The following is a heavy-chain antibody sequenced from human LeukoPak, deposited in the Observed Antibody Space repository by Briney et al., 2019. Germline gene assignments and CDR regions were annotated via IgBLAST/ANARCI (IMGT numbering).Heavy chain of an antibody. D-gene: IGHD5-24*01. J-gene: IGHJ4*02. V-gene: IGHV4-38-2*01. Sequence: PSETLPLTRAVSGYSISSGYYWGWIRQPPGKGLEWIGSIYHSGSTYYNPSLKSRVTISVDTSKNQFSLKLSSVTAADTAVYYCARHSGEEMATTDFDYWGQGTLVTVSS. CDR3: ARHSGEEMATTDFDY. CDR2: IYHSGST. CDR1: GYSISSGYY.